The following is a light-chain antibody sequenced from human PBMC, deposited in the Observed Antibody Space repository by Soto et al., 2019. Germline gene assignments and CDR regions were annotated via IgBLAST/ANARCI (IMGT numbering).Light chain of an antibody. CDR1: QSLSSTY. CDR2: GAS. V-gene: IGKV3-20*01. J-gene: IGKJ4*01. Sequence: EIVLTQSPGTLSLSPGERATLSCRASQSLSSTYLAWYQQKPGQAPRLLIYGASSRATGIPDRFIGSGSATDFTLTISRLEPEDFAVYYCQQYGNSPPTFGGGTKVEI. CDR3: QQYGNSPPT.